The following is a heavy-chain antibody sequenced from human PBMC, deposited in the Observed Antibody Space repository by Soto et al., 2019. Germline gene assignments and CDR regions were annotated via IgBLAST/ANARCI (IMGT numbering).Heavy chain of an antibody. Sequence: GGSLRLSCAASGFTFSDYYMNWIRQVPGRGLEWVSCISSSGSSIYYADSVKGRFTVSRDNAKNSLYLQMNSLRAEDTAVYYCARDLRSSYYFDHWGQGSLVTVSS. V-gene: IGHV3-11*01. CDR1: GFTFSDYY. CDR2: ISSSGSSI. CDR3: ARDLRSSYYFDH. D-gene: IGHD6-6*01. J-gene: IGHJ4*02.